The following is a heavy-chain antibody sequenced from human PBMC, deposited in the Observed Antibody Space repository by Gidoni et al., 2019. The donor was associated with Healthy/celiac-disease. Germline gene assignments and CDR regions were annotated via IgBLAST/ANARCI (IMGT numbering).Heavy chain of an antibody. D-gene: IGHD2-15*01. Sequence: EVQLLESGGGLVPPGGSLRLSCAASGFTFSSSAMSWVRQAPGKGLEWVSAIRGSGGRTYYADSVKGRFTISRDNSKNTLYLQMNSLRAEDTAVYYCAKDCRGHYYYYYGMDVWGQGTTVTVSS. CDR2: IRGSGGRT. CDR1: GFTFSSSA. CDR3: AKDCRGHYYYYYGMDV. V-gene: IGHV3-23*01. J-gene: IGHJ6*02.